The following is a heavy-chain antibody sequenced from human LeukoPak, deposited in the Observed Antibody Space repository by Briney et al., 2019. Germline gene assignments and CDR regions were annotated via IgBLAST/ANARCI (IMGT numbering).Heavy chain of an antibody. CDR3: AKGLNWFDP. D-gene: IGHD2-8*01. V-gene: IGHV3-23*01. J-gene: IGHJ5*02. CDR1: GFTFSNSG. Sequence: AGGSLRLPCVVSGFTFSNSGMSWVRQAPGKGLEWVSGLSGIGSNTYYADSVRGRLTISRDNSRNTLYLQLYSLRADDTAVYYCAKGLNWFDPWGQGTPVIVSS. CDR2: LSGIGSNT.